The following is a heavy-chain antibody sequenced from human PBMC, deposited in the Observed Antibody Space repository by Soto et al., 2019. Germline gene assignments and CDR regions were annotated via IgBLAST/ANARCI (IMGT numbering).Heavy chain of an antibody. J-gene: IGHJ4*02. V-gene: IGHV3-23*01. CDR2: ISGSGGST. CDR1: XXXXSSYA. Sequence: EVQLLESGGGLVQPGXXLRLSCAASXXXXSSYAMSWVRQAPGKGLEWVSAISGSGGSTYYADSVKGRFTISRDNSKNTLYLQMTSLRAEDTAVYYCANIASAAGNGGYWGQGTLDTVSS. D-gene: IGHD6-13*01. CDR3: ANIASAAGNGGY.